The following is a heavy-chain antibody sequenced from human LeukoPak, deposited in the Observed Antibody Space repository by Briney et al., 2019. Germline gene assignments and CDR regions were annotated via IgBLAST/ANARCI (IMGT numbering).Heavy chain of an antibody. CDR2: ISGSGGST. CDR1: EFTFSSYA. D-gene: IGHD3-22*01. Sequence: PGGSLRLSCAACEFTFSSYAMSGVRQAPGKGLEWVSAISGSGGSTYYADSVKGRFTISRDNSKNTLYLQMNSLRAEDTAVYYCAKDTTYYYDSSGYRMFDYWGQGTLVTVSS. J-gene: IGHJ4*02. CDR3: AKDTTYYYDSSGYRMFDY. V-gene: IGHV3-23*01.